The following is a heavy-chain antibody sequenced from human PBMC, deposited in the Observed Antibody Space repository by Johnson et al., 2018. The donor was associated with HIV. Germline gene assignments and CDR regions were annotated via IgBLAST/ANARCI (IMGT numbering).Heavy chain of an antibody. D-gene: IGHD3-10*01. V-gene: IGHV3-9*01. CDR2: ISWNSGSI. CDR3: ARLKDYLWRQRGAFDV. Sequence: VQLVESGGGLVQPGRSLRLSCAASGFTFDDYAMHWVRQAPGKGLEWVSGISWNSGSIGYADSVKGRFTISRDNAKTSLYLQMNSLRAEDTAVYSCARLKDYLWRQRGAFDVWGRGTMVSVSS. CDR1: GFTFDDYA. J-gene: IGHJ3*01.